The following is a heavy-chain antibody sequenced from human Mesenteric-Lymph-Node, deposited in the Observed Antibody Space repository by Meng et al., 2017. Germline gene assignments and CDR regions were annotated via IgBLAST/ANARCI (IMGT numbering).Heavy chain of an antibody. CDR1: GLSITSSGYY. V-gene: IGHV4-39*07. Sequence: SETLSLTCTVSGLSITSSGYYWGWIRQPPGKGLEWIGSIYYSGSTYYNPSLKSRVTISGDMSKNQFSLELSSVTAADTAVYYCAREGDVSDYSYYFANWGQGTLVTV. D-gene: IGHD3-22*01. CDR3: AREGDVSDYSYYFAN. J-gene: IGHJ4*02. CDR2: IYYSGST.